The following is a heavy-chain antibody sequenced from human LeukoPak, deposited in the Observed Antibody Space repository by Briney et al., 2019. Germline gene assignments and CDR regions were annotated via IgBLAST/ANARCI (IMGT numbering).Heavy chain of an antibody. J-gene: IGHJ3*02. CDR2: IYYSGST. CDR1: GGSISSYY. Sequence: SETLSLTCTVSGGSISSYYWSWIRQPPGKGLEWIGYIYYSGSTNYNPSLKSRVTISVDTSKNQFSLKLSSVTAADTAAYYCARPDSVYDAFDIWGQGTMVTVSS. V-gene: IGHV4-59*08. CDR3: ARPDSVYDAFDI.